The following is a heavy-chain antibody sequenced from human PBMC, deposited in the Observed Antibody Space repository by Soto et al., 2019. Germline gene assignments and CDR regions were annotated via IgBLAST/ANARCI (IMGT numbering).Heavy chain of an antibody. CDR2: IYYSGST. CDR3: AREVRGSSFDY. Sequence: SETLSLTCTVSGGSISSYYWSWIRQPPGKGLEWIGYIYYSGSTYYNPSLKSRVTISVDTSKNQFSLKLSSVTAADTAVYYCAREVRGSSFDYWGQGTLVTVSS. J-gene: IGHJ4*02. D-gene: IGHD6-6*01. CDR1: GGSISSYY. V-gene: IGHV4-59*12.